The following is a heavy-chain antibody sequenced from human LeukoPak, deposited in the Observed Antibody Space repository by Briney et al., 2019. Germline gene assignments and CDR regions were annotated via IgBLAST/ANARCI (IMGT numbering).Heavy chain of an antibody. D-gene: IGHD6-19*01. CDR2: IYYSGST. CDR3: ARGPHPGVAVD. CDR1: GGSISNYY. J-gene: IGHJ4*02. V-gene: IGHV4-59*01. Sequence: SETLSLTCTVSGGSISNYYWSWIRQPPGKGLEWIGCIYYSGSTNYNPSLKSRVTISVDTSQTQFSLKLNSVTAADTAVYYCARGPHPGVAVDWGQGTLATVSS.